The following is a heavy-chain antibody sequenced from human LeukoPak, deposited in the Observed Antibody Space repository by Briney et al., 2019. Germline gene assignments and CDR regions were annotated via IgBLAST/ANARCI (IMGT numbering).Heavy chain of an antibody. Sequence: GASVKVSCKASGYTFTSYGISWVRQAPGQGLEWMGWISSYNDNTNHAQKLQGRVTVTTDTSTSTAYMELRSLRSDDTAVYYCARAVWAYYGSGIYYNYFEYWGQGTLVTVSS. CDR3: ARAVWAYYGSGIYYNYFEY. CDR2: ISSYNDNT. V-gene: IGHV1-18*01. CDR1: GYTFTSYG. D-gene: IGHD3-10*01. J-gene: IGHJ4*02.